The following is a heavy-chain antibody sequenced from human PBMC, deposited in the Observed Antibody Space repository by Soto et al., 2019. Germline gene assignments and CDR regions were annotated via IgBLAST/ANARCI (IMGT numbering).Heavy chain of an antibody. CDR3: AGTNRGYSYGSFDY. V-gene: IGHV4-31*03. D-gene: IGHD5-18*01. Sequence: SETLSLTCPVSGGSISSGGYYWSWIRQHPGKGLEWIGYIYYSGSTYYNPSLKSRVTISVDTSKNQFSLKLSSVTAADTAVYYCAGTNRGYSYGSFDYWGQGTLVTVS. CDR1: GGSISSGGYY. CDR2: IYYSGST. J-gene: IGHJ4*02.